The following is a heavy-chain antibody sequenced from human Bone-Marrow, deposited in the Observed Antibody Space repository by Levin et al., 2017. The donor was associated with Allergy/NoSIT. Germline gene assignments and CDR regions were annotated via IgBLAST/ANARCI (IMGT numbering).Heavy chain of an antibody. V-gene: IGHV3-66*01. CDR3: ARYFMAGWFDP. CDR1: GFPVSSNF. J-gene: IGHJ5*02. Sequence: SCAASGFPVSSNFMSWVRQAPGKGLEWVSIIYSTSTTYYADSVMGRFTISRDNYKNTLHLQMNSLTAEDTAVYYCARYFMAGWFDPWGQGTLVTVAS. CDR2: IYSTSTT. D-gene: IGHD6-19*01.